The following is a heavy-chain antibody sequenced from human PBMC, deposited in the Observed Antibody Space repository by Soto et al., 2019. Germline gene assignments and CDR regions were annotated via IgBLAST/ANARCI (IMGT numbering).Heavy chain of an antibody. CDR3: ARPPGYISDWYYFDL. J-gene: IGHJ4*02. CDR2: ISPRSGGT. CDR1: GYTFIDYY. V-gene: IGHV1-2*02. D-gene: IGHD3-9*01. Sequence: ASVKVSCKASGYTFIDYYMHWVRQAPGQGFEWMGRISPRSGGTNYAQKFQGRATMTWDTSLNTAYMELSSLISEDTAVYYCARPPGYISDWYYFDLWGQGTLVTVSS.